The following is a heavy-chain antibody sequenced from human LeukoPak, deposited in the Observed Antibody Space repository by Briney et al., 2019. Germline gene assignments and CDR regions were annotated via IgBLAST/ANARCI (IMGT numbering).Heavy chain of an antibody. CDR3: ARVLTWSGYGLGY. Sequence: ASVKVSCKASGYTFTSYDINWVRQATGQGLEWMGWMNPNSGNTGYAQKFQGRVTITRNTSISTAYMELSSLRSEDTAVYYCARVLTWSGYGLGYWGQGTLVTVSS. V-gene: IGHV1-8*03. D-gene: IGHD3-3*01. CDR1: GYTFTSYD. J-gene: IGHJ4*02. CDR2: MNPNSGNT.